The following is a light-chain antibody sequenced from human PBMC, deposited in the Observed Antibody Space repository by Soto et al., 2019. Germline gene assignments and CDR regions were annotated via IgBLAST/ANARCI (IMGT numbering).Light chain of an antibody. CDR2: AAS. V-gene: IGKV1-39*01. Sequence: DIQITQSPSCLSASVGDRVTITCRASQSISSYLHWYQQKPGKAPKLLIYAASSLQSGVPSRFSGSGSGTDFTLTISSLQPEDFATYYCQRSFSTPLTFGGGTKVEIK. CDR1: QSISSY. CDR3: QRSFSTPLT. J-gene: IGKJ4*01.